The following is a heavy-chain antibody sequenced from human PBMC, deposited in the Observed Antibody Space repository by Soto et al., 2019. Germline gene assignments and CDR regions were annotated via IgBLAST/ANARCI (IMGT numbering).Heavy chain of an antibody. CDR3: ASGAACYYYYYGMDV. CDR1: GYTFTSYD. V-gene: IGHV1-8*01. J-gene: IGHJ6*02. CDR2: MNPNSGNT. Sequence: QVQLVQSGAEVQKPGASVKVSCKASGYTFTSYDINWVRQATGQGLEWMGWMNPNSGNTGYAQKFQVRVTMTRNNAISTAYMELSSMRSEDTAVYYCASGAACYYYYYGMDVWGQGTTVTVSS. D-gene: IGHD6-13*01.